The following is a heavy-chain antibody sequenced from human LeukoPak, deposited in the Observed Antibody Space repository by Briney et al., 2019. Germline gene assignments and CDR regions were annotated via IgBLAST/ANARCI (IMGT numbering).Heavy chain of an antibody. CDR1: GGSISSGSYY. CDR3: AGGTAVAGTNWFDP. D-gene: IGHD6-19*01. Sequence: SQTLSLTCAVPGGSISSGSYYWSWIRQPAGKGLDWIGRIYTSGSTNYNPSLKSRVTISVDTSKNQFALKLSSVTAADTAVYYCAGGTAVAGTNWFDPWGPGTLVTVSS. J-gene: IGHJ5*02. V-gene: IGHV4-61*02. CDR2: IYTSGST.